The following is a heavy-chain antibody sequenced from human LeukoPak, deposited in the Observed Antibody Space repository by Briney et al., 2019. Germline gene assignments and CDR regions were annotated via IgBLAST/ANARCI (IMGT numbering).Heavy chain of an antibody. V-gene: IGHV3-30-3*01. CDR2: ISYDGSNK. D-gene: IGHD4-17*01. CDR3: ARDAAGDYGDYVGTVTDY. Sequence: GGSLRLSCAASGFTFSSYAMHWVRQAPGKGLEWVAVISYDGSNKYYADSVKGRFTISRDNSKNTLYLQMNSLRAEDTAVHYCARDAAGDYGDYVGTVTDYWGQGTLVTVSS. CDR1: GFTFSSYA. J-gene: IGHJ4*02.